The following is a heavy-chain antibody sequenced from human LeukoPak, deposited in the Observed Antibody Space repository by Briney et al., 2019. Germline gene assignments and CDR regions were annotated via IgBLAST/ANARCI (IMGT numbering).Heavy chain of an antibody. D-gene: IGHD3-9*01. V-gene: IGHV3-48*01. J-gene: IGHJ6*03. CDR1: GFTFSGYD. CDR2: ISSRGTTM. Sequence: GGSLRLSCAASGFTFSGYDMNWVRQAPGKGPEWVSYISSRGTTMYYADSVKGRFTISRDNAKKSLDLQMNSLRAEDTAVYYCARRRKLRYFDWLLLGYYYYYYMDVWGKGTTVTISS. CDR3: ARRRKLRYFDWLLLGYYYYYYMDV.